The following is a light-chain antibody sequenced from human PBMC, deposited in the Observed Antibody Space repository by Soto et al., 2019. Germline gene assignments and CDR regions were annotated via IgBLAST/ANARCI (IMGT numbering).Light chain of an antibody. CDR1: HTISSSY. J-gene: IGKJ5*01. Sequence: ENVLTQSPGTLSLSPGQRATLSCRASHTISSSYLAWYQQKPGQAPRLLIYGASTRATGIPARFSGSGSGTEFTLTISSLQSEDFAVYYCQQYNNWPPITFGQGTRLEIK. CDR3: QQYNNWPPIT. CDR2: GAS. V-gene: IGKV3D-15*01.